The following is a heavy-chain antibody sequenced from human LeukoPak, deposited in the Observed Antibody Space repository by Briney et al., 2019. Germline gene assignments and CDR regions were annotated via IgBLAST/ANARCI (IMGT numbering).Heavy chain of an antibody. Sequence: GRSLRLSCAASGFTVSSNYMSWVRQAPGKELDGVSVIYRGGSTYYADSVKGRCTISRQNSKNTVDLQMNSLRPEYTAVYYCARDGRYCIITSCYGYYGMDVWGQGTTVTVSS. CDR3: ARDGRYCIITSCYGYYGMDV. J-gene: IGHJ6*02. CDR1: GFTVSSNY. CDR2: IYRGGST. D-gene: IGHD2-2*01. V-gene: IGHV3-53*04.